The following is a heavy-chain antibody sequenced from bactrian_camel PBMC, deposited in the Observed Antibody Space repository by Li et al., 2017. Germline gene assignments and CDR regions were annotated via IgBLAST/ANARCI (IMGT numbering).Heavy chain of an antibody. CDR2: MNNGGGATYSA. D-gene: IGHD3*01. Sequence: VQLVESGGGLVQSGGSLRLSCAASGFTFSNVWMHWVRQAPGKGLEWVSTMNNGGGATYSAYYADSVNGRFTISRDNAKNTLYLQLNSLKTEDTAMYYCSGNGVRGPGTQVT. V-gene: IGHV3S1*01. J-gene: IGHJ4*01. CDR3: SGNGV. CDR1: GFTFSNVW.